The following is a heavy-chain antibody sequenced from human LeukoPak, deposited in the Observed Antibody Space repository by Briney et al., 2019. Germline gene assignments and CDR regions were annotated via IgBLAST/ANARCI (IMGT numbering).Heavy chain of an antibody. Sequence: GKPLRLSCTASGFTFRDYAMHWVRQAPGKGLEWVALISSDSINKYYADSVAGRFTVSRDDSNNTLFLHLDTLKTEDTAVYFCARRPRGYALDVWGQGTMVTVS. V-gene: IGHV3-30*04. J-gene: IGHJ3*01. CDR1: GFTFRDYA. CDR3: ARRPRGYALDV. CDR2: ISSDSINK.